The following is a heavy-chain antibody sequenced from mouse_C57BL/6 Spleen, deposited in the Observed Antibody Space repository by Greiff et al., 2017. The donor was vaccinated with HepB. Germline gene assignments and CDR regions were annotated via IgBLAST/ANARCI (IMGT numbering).Heavy chain of an antibody. Sequence: QVQLQQSGAELVRPGASVTLSCKASGYTFTDYEMHWVKQTPVHGLEWIGAIDPETGGTAYNQKFKGKAILTADKSSSTAYMELRSLTSEDSAVYYCTPFYYYGGFAYWGQGTLVTVSA. J-gene: IGHJ3*01. D-gene: IGHD1-1*01. CDR2: IDPETGGT. V-gene: IGHV1-15*01. CDR3: TPFYYYGGFAY. CDR1: GYTFTDYE.